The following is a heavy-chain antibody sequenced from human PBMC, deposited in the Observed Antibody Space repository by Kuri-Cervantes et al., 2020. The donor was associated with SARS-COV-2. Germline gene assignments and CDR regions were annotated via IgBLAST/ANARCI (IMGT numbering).Heavy chain of an antibody. CDR2: INHSGST. Sequence: GSLRLSCAVYGGSFSGYYWSWIRQPPGKGLEWIGEINHSGSTNYNPSLKSRVTISVDTSKNQFSLKLSSVTAADTAVYCCARAVKRFDYWGQGTLVTVSS. CDR3: ARAVKRFDY. CDR1: GGSFSGYY. V-gene: IGHV4-34*01. J-gene: IGHJ4*02. D-gene: IGHD2/OR15-2a*01.